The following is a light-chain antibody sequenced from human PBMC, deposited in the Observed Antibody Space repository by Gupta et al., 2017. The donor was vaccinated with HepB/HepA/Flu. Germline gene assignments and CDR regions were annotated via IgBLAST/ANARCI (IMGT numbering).Light chain of an antibody. CDR2: KAS. J-gene: IGKJ1*01. CDR1: HSISTW. Sequence: DIQMTQSPSTLSASVGDRVTLTCRARHSISTWLAWYQQKSGKAPKLLIYKASNLQSGVPSRFSGSGSETEFTLTISSLQPDDFATYYCQQYNNSSPLTFGQGTKVEIK. V-gene: IGKV1-5*03. CDR3: QQYNNSSPLT.